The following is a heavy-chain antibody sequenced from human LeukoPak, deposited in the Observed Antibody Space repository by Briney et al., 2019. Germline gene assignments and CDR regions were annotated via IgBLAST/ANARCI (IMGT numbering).Heavy chain of an antibody. J-gene: IGHJ4*02. D-gene: IGHD2-21*01. CDR2: INRDGSDK. CDR3: ARSLWPEDY. CDR1: GFTFSNYW. Sequence: GGSLRLSCAASGFTFSNYWMSWVRQAPGKGLEWVANINRDGSDKKYVDSVKGRFTISRDNAKNSHYLQMYSLRVEDTAVYYCARSLWPEDYWGQGTLVTVSS. V-gene: IGHV3-7*01.